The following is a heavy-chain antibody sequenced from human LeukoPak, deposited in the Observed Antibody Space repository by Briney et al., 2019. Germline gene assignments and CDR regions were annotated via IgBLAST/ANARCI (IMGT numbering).Heavy chain of an antibody. V-gene: IGHV4-61*02. D-gene: IGHD3-16*01. J-gene: IGHJ4*02. CDR1: GGSISSGSYY. CDR2: IYTSGST. Sequence: PSETLCPSCTVSGGSISSGSYYWSWIRQPAGKGLEWIGRIYTSGSTNYNPSLKSRVTISVDTSKNQFSLKLSSVTAADTAVYYCARGGGSEIDYWGQGTLVTVSS. CDR3: ARGGGSEIDY.